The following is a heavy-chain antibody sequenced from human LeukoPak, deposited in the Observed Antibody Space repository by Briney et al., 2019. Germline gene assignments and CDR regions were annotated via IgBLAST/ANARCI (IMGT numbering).Heavy chain of an antibody. J-gene: IGHJ4*02. CDR2: IYWDDDK. Sequence: SGPTLVKPTQTLTLTCTFSGFSLSTSGVGVGWIRQPPGKALEWLALIYWDDDKRYSPSLKSRLTITKDTSKNQVVLTMTNMDPVDTATYYCAHSGSVAEPKNYYYDSSGPAPFVYWGQGTLVTVSS. CDR1: GFSLSTSGVG. V-gene: IGHV2-5*02. CDR3: AHSGSVAEPKNYYYDSSGPAPFVY. D-gene: IGHD3-22*01.